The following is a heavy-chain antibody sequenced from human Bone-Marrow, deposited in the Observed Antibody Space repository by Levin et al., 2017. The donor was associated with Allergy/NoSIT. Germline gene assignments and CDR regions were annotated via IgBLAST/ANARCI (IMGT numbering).Heavy chain of an antibody. D-gene: IGHD6-19*01. J-gene: IGHJ4*02. V-gene: IGHV3-11*01. Sequence: GESLKISCAASGFSFSDYSMAWIRQAPGKGLEYISYVTARSGSLKYADSVRGRFTISRDNAKNSLYLQMNNLRADDTGVYYCAKDGKALTYSSGWLYYFDLWGQGTPVTVSS. CDR2: VTARSGSL. CDR3: AKDGKALTYSSGWLYYFDL. CDR1: GFSFSDYS.